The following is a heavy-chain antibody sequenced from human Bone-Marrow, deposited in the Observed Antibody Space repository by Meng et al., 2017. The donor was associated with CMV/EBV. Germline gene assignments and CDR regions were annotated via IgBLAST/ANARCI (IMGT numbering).Heavy chain of an antibody. CDR2: IRSKAYGGTT. CDR1: GFTFGYYA. Sequence: GESLKISCTASGFTFGYYAMSWVRQAPGKGLEWVGFIRSKAYGGTTEYAASVKGRFTISRDDSKSIAYLQMNSLKTEDTAVYYCTRDQGDDFWSGYYFADVWGQGTTVTVSS. V-gene: IGHV3-49*04. CDR3: TRDQGDDFWSGYYFADV. J-gene: IGHJ6*02. D-gene: IGHD3-3*01.